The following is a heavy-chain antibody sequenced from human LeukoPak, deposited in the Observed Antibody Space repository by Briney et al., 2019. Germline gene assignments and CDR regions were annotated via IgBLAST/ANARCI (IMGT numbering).Heavy chain of an antibody. D-gene: IGHD6-13*01. CDR2: ISSSSSYI. CDR1: GFTFSSYS. CDR3: VRGPPIAAAGPSNFDY. V-gene: IGHV3-21*01. J-gene: IGHJ4*02. Sequence: GGSLRLSCAASGFTFSSYSMNWVRQAPGKGLEWVSSISSSSSYIYYADSVKGRFTISRDNAKNSLYLQMNSLRAEDTAVYYCVRGPPIAAAGPSNFDYWGQGTLVTVSS.